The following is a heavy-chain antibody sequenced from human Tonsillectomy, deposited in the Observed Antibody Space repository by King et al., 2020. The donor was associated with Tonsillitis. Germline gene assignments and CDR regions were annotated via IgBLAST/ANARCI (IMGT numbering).Heavy chain of an antibody. Sequence: VQLQESGPGLVKPSETLSLTCTVSGGSISSYYWSWIRQPPGKGLEWIGYIYYSGSTNYNPSLKSRVTISVDTSKNQFSLKLSSVTAADTAVYYCASLHRYSSGLVYWGQGTLVTVSS. J-gene: IGHJ4*02. V-gene: IGHV4-59*08. CDR1: GGSISSYY. CDR3: ASLHRYSSGLVY. D-gene: IGHD6-19*01. CDR2: IYYSGST.